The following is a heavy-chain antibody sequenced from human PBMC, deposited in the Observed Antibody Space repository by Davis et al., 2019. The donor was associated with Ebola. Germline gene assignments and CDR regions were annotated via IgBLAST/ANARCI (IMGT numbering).Heavy chain of an antibody. CDR1: GFTFDDYA. J-gene: IGHJ4*02. V-gene: IGHV3-21*01. D-gene: IGHD3-3*01. CDR3: ARGGYDFWSGPLDY. CDR2: ISSSSSYI. Sequence: GESLKISCAASGFTFDDYAMHWVRQAPGKGLEWVSSISSSSSYIYYADSVKGRFTISRDNAKNSLYLQMNSLRAEDTAVYYCARGGYDFWSGPLDYWGQGTLVTVSS.